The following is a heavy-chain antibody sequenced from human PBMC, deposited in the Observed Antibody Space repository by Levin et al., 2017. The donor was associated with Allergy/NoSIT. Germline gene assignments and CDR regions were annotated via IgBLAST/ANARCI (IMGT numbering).Heavy chain of an antibody. CDR3: AKDLHPSSGYSSGWYGEVDY. J-gene: IGHJ4*02. D-gene: IGHD6-19*01. CDR2: ISWNSGSI. Sequence: GGSLRLSCAASGFTFDDYAMHWVRQAPGKGLEWVSGISWNSGSIGYADSVKGRFTISRDNAKNSLYLQMNSLRAEDTALYYCAKDLHPSSGYSSGWYGEVDYWGQGTLVTVSS. V-gene: IGHV3-9*01. CDR1: GFTFDDYA.